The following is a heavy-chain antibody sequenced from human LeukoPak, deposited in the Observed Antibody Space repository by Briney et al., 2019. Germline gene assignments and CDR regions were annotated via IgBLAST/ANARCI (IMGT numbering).Heavy chain of an antibody. V-gene: IGHV4-59*12. J-gene: IGHJ6*03. D-gene: IGHD2-2*01. CDR1: GGSISSYY. CDR2: IYYSGST. CDR3: ARRGRYCSSTSCYAGRGYYYYMDV. Sequence: SETLSLTCTVSGGSISSYYWSWIRQPPGQGLEWIGYIYYSGSTNYNPSLKSRVTISVDTSKNQFSLKLSSVTAADTAVYYCARRGRYCSSTSCYAGRGYYYYMDVWGKGTTVTVSS.